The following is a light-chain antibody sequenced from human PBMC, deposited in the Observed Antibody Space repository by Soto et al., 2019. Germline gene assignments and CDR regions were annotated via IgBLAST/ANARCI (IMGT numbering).Light chain of an antibody. Sequence: DIQMTQSPSSLSAFVGDRVTITCRASQGIDSSFAWYQEKPGKAPKLLIYAASSLQSGVPSRFSGSGSGTEFTLTISSLQPGDFATYYCQHYNTYPWTFGQGTKVDIK. CDR3: QHYNTYPWT. V-gene: IGKV1-9*01. CDR2: AAS. CDR1: QGIDSS. J-gene: IGKJ1*01.